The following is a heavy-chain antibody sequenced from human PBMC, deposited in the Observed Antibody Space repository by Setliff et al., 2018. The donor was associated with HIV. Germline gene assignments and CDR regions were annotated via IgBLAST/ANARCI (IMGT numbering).Heavy chain of an antibody. J-gene: IGHJ5*02. D-gene: IGHD4-17*01. CDR1: GYTFINYA. Sequence: ASVKVSCKASGYTFINYAMNWVRKAPGQGLEWMGWINTHTGSPTYAQAFTGRLVFSVDTAVTTAYLQISSLKADDTAVYYCARALYGDYGGDINWLDPWGQGTLVTVSS. V-gene: IGHV7-4-1*02. CDR2: INTHTGSP. CDR3: ARALYGDYGGDINWLDP.